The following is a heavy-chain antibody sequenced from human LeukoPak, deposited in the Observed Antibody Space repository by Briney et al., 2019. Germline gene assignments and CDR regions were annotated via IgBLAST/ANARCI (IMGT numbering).Heavy chain of an antibody. CDR2: ITYSGST. CDR3: ARGQARLAWFDP. Sequence: SETLSLTCTVSGGSISSSSYYWGWIRQPPGKGLERIGSITYSGSTYYNPSLKSRVTISVDTSKNQFSLKLISVTAADTAVYYCARGQARLAWFDPWGQGTLVTVSS. CDR1: GGSISSSSYY. D-gene: IGHD6-19*01. J-gene: IGHJ5*02. V-gene: IGHV4-39*07.